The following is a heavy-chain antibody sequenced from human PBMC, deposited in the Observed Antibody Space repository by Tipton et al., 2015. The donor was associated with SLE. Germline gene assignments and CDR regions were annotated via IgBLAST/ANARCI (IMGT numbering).Heavy chain of an antibody. CDR2: IIWNSGKI. J-gene: IGHJ3*02. Sequence: SLRLSCVASGATFEDYGTHWIRQGPGKGLEWVSGIIWNSGKIDYADSVKGRFTISRDNAKNSLYLQMNSLRAEDTAVYYCARARITMVRARGAFDIWGQGTMVTVSS. CDR1: GATFEDYG. V-gene: IGHV3-9*01. CDR3: ARARITMVRARGAFDI. D-gene: IGHD3-10*01.